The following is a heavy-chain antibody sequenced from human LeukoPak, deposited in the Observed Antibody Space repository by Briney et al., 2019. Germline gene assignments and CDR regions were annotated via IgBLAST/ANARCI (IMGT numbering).Heavy chain of an antibody. CDR2: IIPIFGTA. CDR3: ARVGDYDFWSGYYSFDY. D-gene: IGHD3-3*01. Sequence: ASVKVSCKASGGTFSSYASSWVRQAPGQGLEWMGGIIPIFGTANYAQKFQGRVTITTDESTSTAYMELSSLRSEDTAVYYCARVGDYDFWSGYYSFDYWGQGTLVTVSS. V-gene: IGHV1-69*05. CDR1: GGTFSSYA. J-gene: IGHJ4*02.